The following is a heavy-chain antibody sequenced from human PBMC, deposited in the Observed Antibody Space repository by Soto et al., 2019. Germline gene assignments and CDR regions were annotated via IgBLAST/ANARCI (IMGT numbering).Heavy chain of an antibody. CDR3: ARAVVPAAWRYFDY. CDR1: GGSISSGGYS. V-gene: IGHV4-30-2*01. CDR2: IYHSGST. J-gene: IGHJ4*02. Sequence: PSETLSLTSAVSGGSISSGGYSWSWIRQPPGKGLEWIGYIYHSGSTYYNPSLKSRVTISVDRSKNQFSLKLSSVTAADTAVYYCARAVVPAAWRYFDYWGQG. D-gene: IGHD2-2*01.